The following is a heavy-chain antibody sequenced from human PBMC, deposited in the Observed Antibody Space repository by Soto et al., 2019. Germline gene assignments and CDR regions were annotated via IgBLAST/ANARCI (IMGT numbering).Heavy chain of an antibody. CDR1: GYTFTSYG. CDR2: ISAYNGNT. D-gene: IGHD3-10*01. Sequence: QVQLVQSGAEVKKPGASVKVSCKASGYTFTSYGISWVRQAPGQGLEWMGWISAYNGNTNYAQKLQGRVTMTTDTTTSTAYMELRSLRSDDTAVYYCAREGLMVRGVSGDYYYYGMDVWGQGTTVTVSS. J-gene: IGHJ6*02. CDR3: AREGLMVRGVSGDYYYYGMDV. V-gene: IGHV1-18*01.